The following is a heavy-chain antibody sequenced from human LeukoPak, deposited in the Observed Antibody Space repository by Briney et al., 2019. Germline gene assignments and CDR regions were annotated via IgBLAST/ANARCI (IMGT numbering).Heavy chain of an antibody. V-gene: IGHV6-1*01. CDR1: GDSVSSNSAA. D-gene: IGHD2-2*01. CDR2: TYYRSKWYN. CDR3: AGAPGQYCSSTSCYPYYYYYYMDV. Sequence: SQTLSLTCAISGDSVSSNSAAWNWIRQSPSRGLEWLGRTYYRSKWYNDYAVSVKSRITINPDTSKNQFSLKLSSVTAADTAVYYCAGAPGQYCSSTSCYPYYYYYYMDVWGKGTTVTVSS. J-gene: IGHJ6*03.